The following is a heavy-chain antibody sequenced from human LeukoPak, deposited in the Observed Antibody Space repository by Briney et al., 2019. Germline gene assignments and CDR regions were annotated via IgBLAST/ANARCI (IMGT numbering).Heavy chain of an antibody. CDR1: GGSIGSSSYY. CDR3: ARREGYSYGSDWFDP. CDR2: IYYSGST. V-gene: IGHV4-39*01. D-gene: IGHD5-18*01. Sequence: ASETLSLTCTVSGGSIGSSSYYWGWIRQPPGKGLEWIGSIYYSGSTYYNPSLKSRVTISVDTSKNQFSLKLSSVTAADTAVYYCARREGYSYGSDWFDPWGQGTLVTVSS. J-gene: IGHJ5*02.